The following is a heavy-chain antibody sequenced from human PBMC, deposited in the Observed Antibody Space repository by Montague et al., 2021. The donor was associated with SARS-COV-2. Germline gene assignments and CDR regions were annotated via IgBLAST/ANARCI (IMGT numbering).Heavy chain of an antibody. Sequence: SETLSLTCAVYGESVSGYYWCWIRQPAGKGLEWIGRIYTSGSTNYNPSLKSRVPISVDTSKNQFSLKLSSVTAADTAVYYCARAPDVDTAMVIYYYGMDVWGQGTPVTVSS. J-gene: IGHJ6*02. V-gene: IGHV4-59*10. CDR2: IYTSGST. D-gene: IGHD5-18*01. CDR3: ARAPDVDTAMVIYYYGMDV. CDR1: GESVSGYY.